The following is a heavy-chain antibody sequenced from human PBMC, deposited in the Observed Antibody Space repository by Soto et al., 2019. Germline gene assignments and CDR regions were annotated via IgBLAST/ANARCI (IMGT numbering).Heavy chain of an antibody. D-gene: IGHD5-12*01. Sequence: QVQLVQSGAEVKKPGSSVKVSCKASGDTFSSYAISWVRQAPGQGLESMGGIIPIFGTANYAQKFQGRVTITADESTSTAYMELSSLRSEDTAVYYCANSGYEGVWFDPWGQGTLVTVSS. CDR1: GDTFSSYA. V-gene: IGHV1-69*01. J-gene: IGHJ5*02. CDR2: IIPIFGTA. CDR3: ANSGYEGVWFDP.